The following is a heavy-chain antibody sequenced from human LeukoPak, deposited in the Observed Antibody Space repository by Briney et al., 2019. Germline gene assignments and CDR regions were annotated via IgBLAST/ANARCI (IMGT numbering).Heavy chain of an antibody. D-gene: IGHD2-8*01. CDR2: IYPDDSDT. CDR3: ARHGHCTNGVCYSNYHYHMDV. CDR1: GYSFASSW. V-gene: IGHV5-51*01. J-gene: IGHJ6*03. Sequence: GESLKISCKGSGYSFASSWIGWVRQMPGKGLECMGIIYPDDSDTRYSPSFEGQITISVDKSISTAYLQWSSLKASDTAVYYCARHGHCTNGVCYSNYHYHMDVWGKGTTVTVSS.